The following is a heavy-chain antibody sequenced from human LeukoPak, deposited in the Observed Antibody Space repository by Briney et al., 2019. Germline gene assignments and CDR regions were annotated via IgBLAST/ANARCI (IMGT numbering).Heavy chain of an antibody. V-gene: IGHV3-49*04. CDR2: IRSKIYGGTT. CDR1: GFTFEDYA. Sequence: GGSLRLSCTGSGFTFEDYAMSWARQAPGKGLEWVGLIRSKIYGGTTEYAASLKDRFTISRDDSKSVAYLQINSLKMEDTAVYYCLSREGDSGGYYHYFFDNWGQGTLVTVSS. J-gene: IGHJ4*02. CDR3: LSREGDSGGYYHYFFDN. D-gene: IGHD3-22*01.